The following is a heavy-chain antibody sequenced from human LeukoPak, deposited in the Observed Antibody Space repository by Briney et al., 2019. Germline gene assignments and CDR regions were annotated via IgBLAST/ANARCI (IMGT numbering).Heavy chain of an antibody. CDR1: GGTFSSYT. J-gene: IGHJ6*03. CDR3: ARDEGYDFWSGRGAYYYCYMDV. Sequence: ASVKVSCKASGGTFSSYTISWVRQAPGQGLEWMGRIIPIIGIANYAQKFQGRVTITADKSTSTAYMELSSLRSEDTAVYYCARDEGYDFWSGRGAYYYCYMDVWGKGTTVTVSS. D-gene: IGHD3-3*01. V-gene: IGHV1-69*04. CDR2: IIPIIGIA.